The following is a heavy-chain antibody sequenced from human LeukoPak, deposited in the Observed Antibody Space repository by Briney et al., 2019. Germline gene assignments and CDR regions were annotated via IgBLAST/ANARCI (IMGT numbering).Heavy chain of an antibody. Sequence: SETLSLTCTVSGGSISSGDYYWSWIRQHPGKGLEWIGYIYYSGSTYYNPSLKSRVTISVDTSKNQFSLKLSSVTAADTAVYYCARDRAYPRGLVVAATGIDPWGQGTLVTVSS. J-gene: IGHJ5*02. CDR1: GGSISSGDYY. D-gene: IGHD2-15*01. CDR2: IYYSGST. CDR3: ARDRAYPRGLVVAATGIDP. V-gene: IGHV4-31*03.